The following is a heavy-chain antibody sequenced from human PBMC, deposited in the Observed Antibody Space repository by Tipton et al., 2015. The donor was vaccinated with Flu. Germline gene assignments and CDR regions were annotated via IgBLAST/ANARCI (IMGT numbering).Heavy chain of an antibody. CDR2: ISGYNGNT. CDR1: GYTFTGHY. Sequence: QLVQSGPEVKKPGASVTVSCKASGYTFTGHYIHWVRQVPGQGLEWLGYISGYNGNTKYAQKFQGRLTLVADSSTDTAYMELRSLRPDDTAIYYCARAGLQGDAFDVWGQGTMATVS. J-gene: IGHJ3*01. V-gene: IGHV1-18*04. CDR3: ARAGLQGDAFDV.